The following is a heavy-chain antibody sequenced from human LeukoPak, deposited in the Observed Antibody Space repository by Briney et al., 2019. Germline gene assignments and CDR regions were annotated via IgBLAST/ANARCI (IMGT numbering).Heavy chain of an antibody. CDR2: IGNSGGST. CDR3: AKATGYLL. V-gene: IGHV3-23*01. CDR1: GFTFSNYA. Sequence: TGGSLRLSCAASGFTFSNYAMSWLRQAPGKGLEWVSTIGNSGGSTYYADSVKGRFTIARHDPENTLFLQMNSLRAEDTAVYYCAKATGYLLWGQGTLVTVSS. D-gene: IGHD1-14*01. J-gene: IGHJ4*02.